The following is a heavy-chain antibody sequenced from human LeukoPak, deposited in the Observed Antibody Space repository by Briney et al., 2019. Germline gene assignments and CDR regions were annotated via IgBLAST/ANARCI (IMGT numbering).Heavy chain of an antibody. CDR1: GFTFSSYS. CDR3: ARDAQVVVAATPGYWYFDL. D-gene: IGHD2-15*01. J-gene: IGHJ2*01. Sequence: GGALRHSCAASGFTFSSYSMNWVRQALGGGVVWVSSISGSSSHVYYADCVKGRFTISRDNAKNSLYLQMNSLRAEDTAVYYCARDAQVVVAATPGYWYFDLWGRGTLVTVSS. CDR2: ISGSSSHV. V-gene: IGHV3-21*01.